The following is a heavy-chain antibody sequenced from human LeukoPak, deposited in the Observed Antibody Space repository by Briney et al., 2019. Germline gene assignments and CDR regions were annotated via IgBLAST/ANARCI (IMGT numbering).Heavy chain of an antibody. V-gene: IGHV3-53*01. CDR1: GLTFSDYA. J-gene: IGHJ6*03. Sequence: GGSLRLSCAASGLTFSDYAMSWFRQAPGKGLEWVSVIYSGGSTYYADSVKDRFTISRDNSKNTLYLQMNSLRAEDTAVYYCARGMSPPDYYYYMDVWGKGTTVTVSS. D-gene: IGHD5/OR15-5a*01. CDR3: ARGMSPPDYYYYMDV. CDR2: IYSGGST.